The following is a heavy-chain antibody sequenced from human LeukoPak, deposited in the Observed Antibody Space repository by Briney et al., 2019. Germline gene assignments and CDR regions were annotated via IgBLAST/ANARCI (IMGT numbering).Heavy chain of an antibody. CDR2: ISNGGDP. V-gene: IGHV3-53*01. CDR1: GFFVTANY. D-gene: IGHD2/OR15-2a*01. Sequence: GGSLRLSCAASGFFVTANYLAWARQAPRKGLEWVSTISNGGDPFYGDSVKGRSTISRDESTNTFSLQLDSLRVEDMGVYYCALLSGGTFDYWGQGTQVTVAS. J-gene: IGHJ4*02. CDR3: ALLSGGTFDY.